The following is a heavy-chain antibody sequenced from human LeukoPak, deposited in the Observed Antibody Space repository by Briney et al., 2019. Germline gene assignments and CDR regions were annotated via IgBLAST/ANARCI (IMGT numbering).Heavy chain of an antibody. D-gene: IGHD3-3*01. CDR1: GVTVRSNY. J-gene: IGHJ6*02. V-gene: IGHV3-53*01. CDR3: ARDATTISDIPYGMDV. Sequence: GGSLLISCAVSGVTVRSNYMSWVRQAAGKGLEWVSVIYSGGTTHYADSVKGRFTISRDNSKNTLYLQMNSLRAEDTAVYYCARDATTISDIPYGMDVWGQGTTVTVSS. CDR2: IYSGGTT.